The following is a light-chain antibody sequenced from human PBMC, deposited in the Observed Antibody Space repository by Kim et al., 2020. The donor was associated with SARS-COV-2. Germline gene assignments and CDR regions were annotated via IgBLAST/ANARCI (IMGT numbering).Light chain of an antibody. J-gene: IGKJ3*01. CDR2: STS. CDR3: QQYDKSPLA. CDR1: QSIDSTY. V-gene: IGKV3-20*01. Sequence: EIVLTQSPGTLSLSPGERATLSCRASQSIDSTYLAWYQQKPGQAPRLLIYSTSTRATGIPDRFSGSGSGTDFTLTIGRLEPEDFAVYYCQQYDKSPLAFGPGTKVDIK.